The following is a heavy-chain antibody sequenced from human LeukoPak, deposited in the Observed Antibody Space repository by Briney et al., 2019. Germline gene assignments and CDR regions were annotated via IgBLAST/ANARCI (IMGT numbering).Heavy chain of an antibody. CDR2: FDPEDGET. V-gene: IGHV1-24*01. CDR3: LGYYDFWSGKTN. CDR1: GYTLTELS. J-gene: IGHJ4*02. Sequence: ASVKVSCKVSGYTLTELSMHWVRQAPGKGREWMGGFDPEDGETIYAQKFQGRVTMTEDTSTDTAYMELSSLRSEDTAVYYCLGYYDFWSGKTNWGQGTLVTVSS. D-gene: IGHD3-3*01.